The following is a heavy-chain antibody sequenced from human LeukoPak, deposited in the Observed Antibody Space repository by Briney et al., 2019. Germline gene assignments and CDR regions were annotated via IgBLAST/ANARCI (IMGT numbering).Heavy chain of an antibody. D-gene: IGHD5-24*01. V-gene: IGHV3-7*01. J-gene: IGHJ4*02. CDR2: IKKDGSEK. CDR3: ARGIEMATILN. Sequence: PGGSLRLSCAASGFTFSSYWMSWVRQAPGKGLEWVANIKKDGSEKYYVDSVKGRFTISRDNAKNSLYLQTNSLRAEDTAVYYCARGIEMATILNWGQGTLVSVAS. CDR1: GFTFSSYW.